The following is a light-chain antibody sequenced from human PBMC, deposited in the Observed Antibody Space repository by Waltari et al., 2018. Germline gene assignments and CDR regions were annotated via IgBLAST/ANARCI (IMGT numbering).Light chain of an antibody. CDR3: QHYDNYPIT. Sequence: DIQLTQSPSTLSASVGDRVTITCRASQSISSWLAGYQQKPGKAPNLLIYKASTLESGVPSRFSGSGSGTEFTLTISSLQPDDFATYYCQHYDNYPITFGQGTRLEIK. CDR2: KAS. J-gene: IGKJ5*01. V-gene: IGKV1-5*03. CDR1: QSISSW.